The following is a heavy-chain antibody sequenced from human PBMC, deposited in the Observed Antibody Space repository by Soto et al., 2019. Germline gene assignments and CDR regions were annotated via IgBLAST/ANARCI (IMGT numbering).Heavy chain of an antibody. CDR2: TYYRSKWYN. D-gene: IGHD6-19*01. V-gene: IGHV6-1*01. CDR3: ARAMIAVAGTPIDYFDY. CDR1: GDSVSSNSAA. J-gene: IGHJ4*02. Sequence: SPTLSLTCAISGDSVSSNSAAWNWIRQSPSRGLEWLGRTYYRSKWYNDYAVSVKSRITINPDTSKNQFSLQLNSVTPEDTAVYYCARAMIAVAGTPIDYFDYWGQGTLVTVSS.